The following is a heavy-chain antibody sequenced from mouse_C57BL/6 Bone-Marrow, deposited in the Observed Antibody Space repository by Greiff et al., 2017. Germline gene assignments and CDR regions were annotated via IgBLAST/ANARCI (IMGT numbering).Heavy chain of an antibody. V-gene: IGHV1-64*01. J-gene: IGHJ3*01. Sequence: QVQLQQPGAELVKPGASVKLSCKASGYTFPSYWMHWVKQRPGQGLEWIGMLHPNSGSTNYNEKFKNKAKLNVDKSYSTAYMQLSSLTSEDSAVYYCARDGYGPAWFAYWGQGTLVTVSA. CDR1: GYTFPSYW. D-gene: IGHD1-2*01. CDR2: LHPNSGST. CDR3: ARDGYGPAWFAY.